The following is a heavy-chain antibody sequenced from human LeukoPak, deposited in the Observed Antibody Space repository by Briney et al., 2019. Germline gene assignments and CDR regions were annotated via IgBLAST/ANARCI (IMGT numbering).Heavy chain of an antibody. CDR3: ARDPIVATRAYNWFDP. CDR1: GGTFSSYA. Sequence: ASVKVSCKASGGTFSSYAISWVRQAPGQGLEWMGGIIPIFGTANYAQKFQGRVTITADKSTSTAYMELSSLRSEDTAVYYCARDPIVATRAYNWFDPWGQGTLVTVSS. CDR2: IIPIFGTA. J-gene: IGHJ5*02. D-gene: IGHD5-12*01. V-gene: IGHV1-69*06.